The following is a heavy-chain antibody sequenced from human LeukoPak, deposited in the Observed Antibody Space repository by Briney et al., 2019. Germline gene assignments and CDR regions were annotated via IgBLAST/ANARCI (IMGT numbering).Heavy chain of an antibody. D-gene: IGHD6-19*01. CDR3: AKISSGWYFFYMDV. V-gene: IGHV3-30*02. J-gene: IGHJ6*03. CDR1: GFTFSSYG. Sequence: GGSLRFSCAASGFTFSSYGMHWVRQAPGKGLEWVAFIRYDGSNKYYADSVKGRFTISRDNSKNTLYLQMNSLRAEDTAVYYCAKISSGWYFFYMDVWGKGTTVTISS. CDR2: IRYDGSNK.